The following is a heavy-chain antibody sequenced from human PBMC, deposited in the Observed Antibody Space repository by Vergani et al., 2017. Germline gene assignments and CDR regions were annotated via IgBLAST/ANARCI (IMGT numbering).Heavy chain of an antibody. CDR2: INTNTGA. CDR3: ARTYYYDSSGETQDDSMYGLDV. CDR1: GYTFTSYS. D-gene: IGHD3-22*01. J-gene: IGHJ6*02. V-gene: IGHV7-4-1*02. Sequence: QVQLVQSGSELKKPGASLKVSCKASGYTFTSYSINWVRQAPGQGLEWMGWINTNTGATYAPGFSGRFVFSLDTSVSTAYLQISGLKSEDTAVYYCARTYYYDSSGETQDDSMYGLDVWGHGTTVTVS.